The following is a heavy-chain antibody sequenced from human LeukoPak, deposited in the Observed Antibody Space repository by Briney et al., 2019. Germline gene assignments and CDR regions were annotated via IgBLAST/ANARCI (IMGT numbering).Heavy chain of an antibody. D-gene: IGHD2-15*01. J-gene: IGHJ4*02. V-gene: IGHV3-48*03. Sequence: GGSLRLSCAASGFTFSSYEMNWVRQAPGKGLEWVSYISSSGSTIYYADSVKGRFTISRDNAKNSLYLQMNSLRAEDTAVYYCAREVVVAATFDYWGQGTLVTVSS. CDR3: AREVVVAATFDY. CDR2: ISSSGSTI. CDR1: GFTFSSYE.